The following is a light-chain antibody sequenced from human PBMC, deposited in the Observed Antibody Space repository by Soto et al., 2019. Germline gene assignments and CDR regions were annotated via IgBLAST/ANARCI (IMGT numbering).Light chain of an antibody. J-gene: IGKJ4*01. V-gene: IGKV1-9*01. CDR1: QDISDY. CDR3: QKYNSAPLT. Sequence: DIQLTQSPSFLSASVGDRVTITCRASQDISDYIAWYQQRPGKAPKLLIYAASTLQSGVPSRFSGSGSGTEFTLTISSLQPEDVATYYCQKYNSAPLTFGGGTKVDIK. CDR2: AAS.